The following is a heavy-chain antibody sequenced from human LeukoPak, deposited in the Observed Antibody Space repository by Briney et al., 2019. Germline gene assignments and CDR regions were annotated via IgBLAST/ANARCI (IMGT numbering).Heavy chain of an antibody. CDR1: GGSISSGSHY. D-gene: IGHD5-12*01. CDR2: IYTTGST. Sequence: SETLSLTCTVSGGSISSGSHYWSWIRQPAGTGLEWIGRIYTTGSTNYNPSLKSRVTISLDTSKNQFSLKLSSVTAADTAVYYCAREYSGYDPNWFDPWGQGTLVTVSS. V-gene: IGHV4-61*02. J-gene: IGHJ5*02. CDR3: AREYSGYDPNWFDP.